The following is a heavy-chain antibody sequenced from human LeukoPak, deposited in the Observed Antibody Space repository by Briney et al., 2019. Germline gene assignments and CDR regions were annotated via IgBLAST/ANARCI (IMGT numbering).Heavy chain of an antibody. J-gene: IGHJ4*02. CDR1: GGSLRDSGYY. CDR2: VFYSGRT. Sequence: SETLSLTCTVSGGSLRDSGYYWSWIRQPQGKGLEWIGTVFYSGRTYYYLSRQSRVTITVDMTKNQFSLRLVSETPADTAIYFCAILSNDYGDYEGHYWGQGTLVTVSP. D-gene: IGHD4-17*01. V-gene: IGHV4-39*01. CDR3: AILSNDYGDYEGHY.